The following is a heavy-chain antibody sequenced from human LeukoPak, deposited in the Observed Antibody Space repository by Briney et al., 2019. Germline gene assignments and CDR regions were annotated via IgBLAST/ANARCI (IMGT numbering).Heavy chain of an antibody. CDR3: ARTPRAPSDTTVTTPSDY. V-gene: IGHV3-48*02. J-gene: IGHJ4*02. CDR1: GFTFSSYS. D-gene: IGHD4-17*01. CDR2: ISSSSSTI. Sequence: PGGSLRLSCAASGFTFSSYSMNWVRQAPGKGLEWGSYISSSSSTIYYADSVKGRFTISRDNAKNSLYLQMNSLRDEDTAVYYCARTPRAPSDTTVTTPSDYWGQGTLVTVSS.